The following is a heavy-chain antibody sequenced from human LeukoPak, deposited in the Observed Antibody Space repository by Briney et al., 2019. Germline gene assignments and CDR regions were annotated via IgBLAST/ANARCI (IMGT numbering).Heavy chain of an antibody. Sequence: SETLSLTCTVSGGSISSYYWSWSRQPPGKGLEWIGYIYYSGSTNYNPSLKSRVTISVDTSKNQFSLKLSSVTAADTAVYYCVRVGYSGYDSEAKYSGSYYWFDPWGQGTLVTVSS. CDR2: IYYSGST. D-gene: IGHD5-12*01. J-gene: IGHJ5*02. CDR3: VRVGYSGYDSEAKYSGSYYWFDP. CDR1: GGSISSYY. V-gene: IGHV4-59*01.